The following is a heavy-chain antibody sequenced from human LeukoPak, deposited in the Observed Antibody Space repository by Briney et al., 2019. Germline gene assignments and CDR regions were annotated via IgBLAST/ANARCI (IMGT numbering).Heavy chain of an antibody. CDR1: GFTFSRDW. D-gene: IGHD1-26*01. V-gene: IGHV3-74*01. CDR3: ARALGSYFDY. J-gene: IGHJ4*02. CDR2: INSDGSSI. Sequence: GGSLRLSCAASGFTFSRDWMHWVRQAPGKGLVWVSRINSDGSSINYADSMKGRFTISRDNAKNTLFLQMNSLRAEDTAVYYCARALGSYFDYWGQGTLVTVSS.